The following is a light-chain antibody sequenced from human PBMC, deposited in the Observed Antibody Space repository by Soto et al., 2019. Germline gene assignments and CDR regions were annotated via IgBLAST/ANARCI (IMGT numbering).Light chain of an antibody. CDR3: SSYTSFSTRYV. CDR1: SSDVGGYNY. V-gene: IGLV2-14*01. CDR2: EVS. J-gene: IGLJ1*01. Sequence: QSPLTQPATVSGSPGQSITISCTGISSDVGGYNYVSWYQQHPGKAPKLMISEVSNRPSGVSNRFSGSKSGNTASLTISGLQAEDEADYYCSSYTSFSTRYVFGTGTKVTVL.